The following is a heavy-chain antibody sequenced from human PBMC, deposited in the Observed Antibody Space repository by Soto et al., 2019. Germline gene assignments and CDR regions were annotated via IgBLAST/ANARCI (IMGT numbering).Heavy chain of an antibody. CDR2: IRNKGSRYTT. CDR3: SELGTWFVP. J-gene: IGHJ5*02. D-gene: IGHD1-7*01. V-gene: IGHV3-72*01. Sequence: LRLSCAGSGFTFNDHYIDWVRQAPGKGLEWIGQIRNKGSRYTTEYAASVKGRFTISRDDSSNSLYLHMTSLKTEDTAVYYCSELGTWFVPWGQGTLVTVPS. CDR1: GFTFNDHY.